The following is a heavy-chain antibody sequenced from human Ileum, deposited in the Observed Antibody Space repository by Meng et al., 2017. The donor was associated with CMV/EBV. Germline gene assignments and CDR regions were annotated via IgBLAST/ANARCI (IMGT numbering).Heavy chain of an antibody. D-gene: IGHD1-26*01. CDR2: IYRGDDK. V-gene: IGHV2-5*02. J-gene: IGHJ4*02. Sequence: QIPLNEPRPPLVKPTQTLTLTCSFSGFSPSTSGEGVGWIRQPPGKALEWLALIYRGDDKRYSPSLNSRLTIAKDTSKNEVVLTLTNMGPIDTGTYYCAHFVGGYYPSRPDYWGQGTLVTVSS. CDR1: GFSPSTSGEG. CDR3: AHFVGGYYPSRPDY.